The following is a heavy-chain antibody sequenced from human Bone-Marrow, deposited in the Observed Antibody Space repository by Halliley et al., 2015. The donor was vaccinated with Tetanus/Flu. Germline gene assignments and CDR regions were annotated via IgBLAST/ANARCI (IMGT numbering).Heavy chain of an antibody. CDR2: IYYSGIT. V-gene: IGHV4-59*09. CDR3: ARGMAYSYGTVDY. Sequence: WVGSIYYSGITHYNPSLKSRLCLSVDTSKNQFSLKLTSVTAADTAVYYCARGMAYSYGTVDYWGQGALVTVSS. D-gene: IGHD2-21*01. J-gene: IGHJ4*02.